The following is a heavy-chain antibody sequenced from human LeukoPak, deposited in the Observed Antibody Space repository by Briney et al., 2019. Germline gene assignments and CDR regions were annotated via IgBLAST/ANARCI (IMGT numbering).Heavy chain of an antibody. Sequence: GGSLRLSCAASAFTISSNYMTCVRHAPGRGLQWVSDIYSNGGTFYADSVKGRFTISRDSSKNTLYLQMNSLRAEDTAVYYCARDHRIGGCWGEGTLATVSS. J-gene: IGHJ4*02. CDR1: AFTISSNY. V-gene: IGHV3-53*01. CDR3: ARDHRIGGC. D-gene: IGHD3-16*01. CDR2: IYSNGGT.